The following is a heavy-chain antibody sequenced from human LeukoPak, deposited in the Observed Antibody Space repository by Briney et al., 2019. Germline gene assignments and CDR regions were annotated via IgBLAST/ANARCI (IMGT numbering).Heavy chain of an antibody. CDR3: ARRVGSGTYYSFDY. V-gene: IGHV4-38-2*01. D-gene: IGHD3-10*01. CDR1: GYSISSGYY. CDR2: VYHSGST. Sequence: SETLSLTCAVSGYSISSGYYWDWIRQPPGKGLEWIGSVYHSGSTYYNPSLKSRVLMSLDTPKNHFSLKLSSVTAADTAVYYCARRVGSGTYYSFDYWGQGTLVTVSS. J-gene: IGHJ4*02.